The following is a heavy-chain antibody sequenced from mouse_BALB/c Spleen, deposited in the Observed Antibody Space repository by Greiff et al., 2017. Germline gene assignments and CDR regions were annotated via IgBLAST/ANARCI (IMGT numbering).Heavy chain of an antibody. D-gene: IGHD2-4*01. CDR3: ARGTMITTCFDY. J-gene: IGHJ2*01. V-gene: IGHV5-6-5*01. CDR2: ISSGGST. CDR1: GFTFSSYA. Sequence: EVKLVESGGGLVKPGGSLKLSCAASGFTFSSYAMSWVRQTPEKRLEWVASISSGGSTYYPDSVKGRFTISRDNARNILYLQMSSLRSEDTAMYYCARGTMITTCFDYGGQGTTLTVSS.